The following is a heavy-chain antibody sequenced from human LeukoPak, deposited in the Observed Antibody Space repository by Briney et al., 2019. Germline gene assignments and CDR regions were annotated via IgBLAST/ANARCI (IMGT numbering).Heavy chain of an antibody. J-gene: IGHJ3*02. V-gene: IGHV3-23*01. Sequence: GGSLRLSCAASGFTFSSYAMSWVRQAPGKGLEWVSGISGRGGTDYADSVKGRFTISRDSSKNSLYLQMNSLRAEDTAVYYCAKAVGATGGNAFDIWGQGTMVTVSS. CDR1: GFTFSSYA. CDR2: ISGRGGT. D-gene: IGHD1-26*01. CDR3: AKAVGATGGNAFDI.